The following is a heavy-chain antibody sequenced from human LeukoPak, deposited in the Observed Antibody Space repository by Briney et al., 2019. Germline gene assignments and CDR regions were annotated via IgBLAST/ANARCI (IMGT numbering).Heavy chain of an antibody. Sequence: GASVKVPCKASGYTFTGYYMHWVRQAPGQGPEWMGWINPNSGGTNYAQKFQGRVTMTRDTSISTAYMELSGLRSNDTAVYYCARDLGQRATISGDDYWGQGTLVTVSS. CDR1: GYTFTGYY. CDR3: ARDLGQRATISGDDY. V-gene: IGHV1-2*02. D-gene: IGHD5-24*01. J-gene: IGHJ4*02. CDR2: INPNSGGT.